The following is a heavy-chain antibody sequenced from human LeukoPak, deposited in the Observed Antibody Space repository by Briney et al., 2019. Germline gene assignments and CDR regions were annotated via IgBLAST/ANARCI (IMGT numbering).Heavy chain of an antibody. CDR3: ARDARAGLVVPAARRRGPDAFDI. D-gene: IGHD2-2*01. CDR1: GGSISSSSYY. J-gene: IGHJ3*02. Sequence: SETLSLTCTVSGGSISSSSYYWGWIRQPPGKGLEWIGSIYYSGSTYYNPSLKSRVTISVDRSKNQFSLKLSSVTAADTAVYYCARDARAGLVVPAARRRGPDAFDIWGQGTMVTVSS. V-gene: IGHV4-39*07. CDR2: IYYSGST.